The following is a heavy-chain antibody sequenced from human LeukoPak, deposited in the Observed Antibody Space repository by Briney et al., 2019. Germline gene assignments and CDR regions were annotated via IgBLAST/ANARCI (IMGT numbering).Heavy chain of an antibody. D-gene: IGHD2-15*01. CDR2: INPDSGGT. Sequence: GASVKVSCKASGYTFTAYYIHWVRQAPGQGLEWMGWINPDSGGTNYAQKFQGRVSMTRDTSISTAHLDLNSLISDDTAVFYCARISRGRYYFDYWGQGTLVTVSS. CDR3: ARISRGRYYFDY. V-gene: IGHV1-2*02. J-gene: IGHJ4*02. CDR1: GYTFTAYY.